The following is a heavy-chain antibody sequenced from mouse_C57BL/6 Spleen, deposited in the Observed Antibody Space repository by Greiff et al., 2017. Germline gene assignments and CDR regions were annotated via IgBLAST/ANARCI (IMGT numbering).Heavy chain of an antibody. Sequence: EVNVVESGGGLVKPGGSLKLSCAASGFTFSDYGMHWVRQAPEKGLEWVAYISSGSSTIYYADTVKGRFTISRDNAKNTLFLQMTSLRSEDTAMYYCAIVGYYGEAMDYWGQGTSVTVSS. CDR3: AIVGYYGEAMDY. J-gene: IGHJ4*01. D-gene: IGHD2-13*01. CDR2: ISSGSSTI. V-gene: IGHV5-17*01. CDR1: GFTFSDYG.